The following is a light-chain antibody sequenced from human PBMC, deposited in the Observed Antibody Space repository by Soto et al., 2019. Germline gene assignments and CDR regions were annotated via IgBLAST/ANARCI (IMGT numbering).Light chain of an antibody. CDR3: QQYKNLPLT. CDR2: DAS. J-gene: IGKJ4*01. V-gene: IGKV1-33*01. CDR1: QDIRNY. Sequence: DIQMTQSPSSLSASVGDRVTITCQASQDIRNYLNWYQQKPGKAPKLLIYDASYLETGVPSRFSGRGSGTAFTFTISSLQPEYSATYYCQQYKNLPLTFGGGTKVEIK.